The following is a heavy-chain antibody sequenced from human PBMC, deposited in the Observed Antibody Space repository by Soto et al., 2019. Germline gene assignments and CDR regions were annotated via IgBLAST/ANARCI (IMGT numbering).Heavy chain of an antibody. J-gene: IGHJ6*02. CDR2: ISSTAGRTS. D-gene: IGHD3-10*01. CDR1: GFTFNTYP. CDR3: AKGVLSFHYGMEV. Sequence: EVQLLQSGGGVVPPGGSLRLACATSGFTFNTYPMTWVRQAPGKGLEWVSSISSTAGRTSSYADSVKGRFAISRDFSDNTVYLQMNNLRFDDTAVYFCAKGVLSFHYGMEVWGQRTTVTVSS. V-gene: IGHV3-23*01.